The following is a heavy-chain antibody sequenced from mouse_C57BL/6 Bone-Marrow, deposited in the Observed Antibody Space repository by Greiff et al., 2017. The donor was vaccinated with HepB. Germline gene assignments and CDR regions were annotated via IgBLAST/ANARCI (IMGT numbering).Heavy chain of an antibody. Sequence: QVQLQHSGPGLVQPSQSLSITCTVSGFSLTSYGVHWVRQSPGKGLEWLGVIWRGGSTDYNAAFMSRLSITKDNSKSQVFFKMNSLQADDTAIYYCVKGGGSSYRAMDYWGQGTSVTVSS. CDR1: GFSLTSYG. CDR3: VKGGGSSYRAMDY. J-gene: IGHJ4*01. D-gene: IGHD1-1*01. CDR2: IWRGGST. V-gene: IGHV2-5*01.